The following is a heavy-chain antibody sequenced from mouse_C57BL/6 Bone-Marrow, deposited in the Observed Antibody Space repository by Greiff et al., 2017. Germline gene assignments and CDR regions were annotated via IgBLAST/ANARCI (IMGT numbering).Heavy chain of an antibody. CDR2: IDPETGGT. CDR3: TRRRLLPYWYFDV. J-gene: IGHJ1*03. CDR1: GYTFTDYE. D-gene: IGHD2-3*01. V-gene: IGHV1-15*01. Sequence: VQLQQSGAELVRPGASVTLSCKASGYTFTDYEMHWVKQTPVHGLEWIGAIDPETGGTAYNQKFKGKAILTADKSSSTAYMELRSLTSEDSAVYYCTRRRLLPYWYFDVWGTGTTVTVSS.